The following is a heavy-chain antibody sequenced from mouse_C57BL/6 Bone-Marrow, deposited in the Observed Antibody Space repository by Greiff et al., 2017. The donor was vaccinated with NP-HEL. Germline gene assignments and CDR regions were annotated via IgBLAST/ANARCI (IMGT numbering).Heavy chain of an antibody. CDR2: ISSGSSTI. Sequence: EVQLVESGGGLVKPGGSLKLSCAASGFTFSDYGMHWVRQAPEKGLEWVAYISSGSSTIYYADTVKGRFTISRDNAKNTLFLQMTCLRSEDTAMYYCARYYYGSSFYAMDYWGQGTSVTVSS. V-gene: IGHV5-17*01. J-gene: IGHJ4*01. D-gene: IGHD1-1*01. CDR3: ARYYYGSSFYAMDY. CDR1: GFTFSDYG.